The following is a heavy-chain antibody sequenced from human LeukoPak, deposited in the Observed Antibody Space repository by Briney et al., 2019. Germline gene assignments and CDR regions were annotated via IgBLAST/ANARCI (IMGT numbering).Heavy chain of an antibody. CDR1: GASVTNRSYY. Sequence: SETLSLTCTVAGASVTNRSYYWSWIRQPAGKGLEWIGRIYADGSPTYNPSLKSRVTISVDTSKNQFSLRLTSMTAADTAVYYCARGYYYRGWGQGTLVTVSS. D-gene: IGHD3-10*01. V-gene: IGHV4-61*02. CDR2: IYADGSP. CDR3: ARGYYYRG. J-gene: IGHJ4*02.